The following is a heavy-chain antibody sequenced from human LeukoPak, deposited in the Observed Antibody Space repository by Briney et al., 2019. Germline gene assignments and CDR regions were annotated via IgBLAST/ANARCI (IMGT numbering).Heavy chain of an antibody. CDR1: GFTFSDYY. V-gene: IGHV3-11*01. CDR2: ISSSGSTI. D-gene: IGHD1-1*01. J-gene: IGHJ6*03. Sequence: SGGSLRLSCAASGFTFSDYYMSWIRQAPGKGLEWVSYISSSGSTIYYADSVKGRFTISRDNAKNSLYLQMNSLRAEDTAVYYCATVTTSANYMDVWGKGTTVTVSS. CDR3: ATVTTSANYMDV.